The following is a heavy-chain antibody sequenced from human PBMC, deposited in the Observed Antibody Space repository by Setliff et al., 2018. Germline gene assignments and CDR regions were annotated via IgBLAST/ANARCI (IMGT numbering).Heavy chain of an antibody. D-gene: IGHD1-7*01. CDR3: ARHLLIQGTYHFDY. CDR2: VSASGST. CDR1: GASISDYY. J-gene: IGHJ4*02. Sequence: SETLSLTCTVSGASISDYYWTWIRQPAGKELEWIGRVSASGSTTYNPSLKSRVTMSVDTSRNQISLKLTSMTAADTAVYFCARHLLIQGTYHFDYWGQGSPVTVSS. V-gene: IGHV4-4*07.